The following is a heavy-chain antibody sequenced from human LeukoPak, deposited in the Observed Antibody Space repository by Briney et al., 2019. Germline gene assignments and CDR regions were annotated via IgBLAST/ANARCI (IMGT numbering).Heavy chain of an antibody. Sequence: SETLSLTCAVYGGSFSGYYWSWIRQPPGKGLEWIGEINHSGSTNYNPSLKSRVTISVDTSKNQFSLKLSSVTAADTAVYYCASRPRSKKRKVLRYFDWLSRPSGAFDIWGQGTMVTVSS. CDR1: GGSFSGYY. D-gene: IGHD3-9*01. J-gene: IGHJ3*02. CDR3: ASRPRSKKRKVLRYFDWLSRPSGAFDI. CDR2: INHSGST. V-gene: IGHV4-34*01.